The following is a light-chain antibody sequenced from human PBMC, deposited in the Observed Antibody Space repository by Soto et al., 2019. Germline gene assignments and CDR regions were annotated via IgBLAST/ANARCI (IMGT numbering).Light chain of an antibody. V-gene: IGKV3-20*01. CDR1: QSVINNY. Sequence: ETVLTQSPGTLSLSPGERATLSCRASQSVINNYLAWYQQTRGQAPRLLIYGASTRATGTPDRFSGSGSGTDFTLTITRLEPRDSAVYYCQQYGSSVYTFGQGTKLEIK. CDR2: GAS. CDR3: QQYGSSVYT. J-gene: IGKJ2*01.